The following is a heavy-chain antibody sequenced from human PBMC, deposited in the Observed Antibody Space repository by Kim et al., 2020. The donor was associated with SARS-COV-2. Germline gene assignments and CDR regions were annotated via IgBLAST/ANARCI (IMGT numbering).Heavy chain of an antibody. J-gene: IGHJ4*02. CDR1: GYTFTGYY. D-gene: IGHD6-19*01. V-gene: IGHV1-2*02. Sequence: ASVKVSCKASGYTFTGYYMHWVRQAPGQGLEWMGWINPNSGGTNYAQKFQGRVTMTRDTSISTAYMELSRLRSDDTAVYYCAREQWLVPGFDYWGQGTLVTVSS. CDR2: INPNSGGT. CDR3: AREQWLVPGFDY.